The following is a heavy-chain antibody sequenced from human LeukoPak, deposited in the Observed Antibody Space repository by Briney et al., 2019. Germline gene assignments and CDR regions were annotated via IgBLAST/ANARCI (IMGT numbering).Heavy chain of an antibody. D-gene: IGHD3-16*02. J-gene: IGHJ5*02. Sequence: SETLSLTCTVSGGSISSYYWSWIRQPPGKGLEWIGYIYYSGSTNYNPSLKSRVTISVDTSKNQFSLKLSSVTAADTAVYYCARGSVTFGGVIVIPFDPWGQGILVTVSS. V-gene: IGHV4-59*01. CDR3: ARGSVTFGGVIVIPFDP. CDR1: GGSISSYY. CDR2: IYYSGST.